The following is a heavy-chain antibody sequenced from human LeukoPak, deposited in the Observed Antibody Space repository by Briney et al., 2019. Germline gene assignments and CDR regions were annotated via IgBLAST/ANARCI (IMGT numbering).Heavy chain of an antibody. CDR3: ARRESDYDSSGYLFYPRAYYFDC. J-gene: IGHJ4*02. CDR2: IIPIFGTA. D-gene: IGHD3-22*01. V-gene: IGHV1-69*01. Sequence: ASVKVSCKASGGTFSSYAISWVRQAPGQGLEWMGGIIPIFGTANYAQKFQGRVTITADESTSTAYMELSSLRSEDTAVYYCARRESDYDSSGYLFYPRAYYFDCWGQGTLVTVSS. CDR1: GGTFSSYA.